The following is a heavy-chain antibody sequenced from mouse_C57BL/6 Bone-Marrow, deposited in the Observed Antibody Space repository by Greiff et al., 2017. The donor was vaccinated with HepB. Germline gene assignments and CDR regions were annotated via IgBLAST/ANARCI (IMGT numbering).Heavy chain of an antibody. J-gene: IGHJ3*01. CDR1: GFNIKDDY. V-gene: IGHV14-4*01. CDR3: TTRELIDYGNWGFAY. D-gene: IGHD2-1*01. CDR2: IDPENGDT. Sequence: VQLQQSGAELVRPGASVKLSCTASGFNIKDDYMHWVKQRPEQGLEWIGWIDPENGDTEYASKFQGKATITADTSSNTAYLQLSSLTSEDTAVYYCTTRELIDYGNWGFAYWGQGTLVTVSA.